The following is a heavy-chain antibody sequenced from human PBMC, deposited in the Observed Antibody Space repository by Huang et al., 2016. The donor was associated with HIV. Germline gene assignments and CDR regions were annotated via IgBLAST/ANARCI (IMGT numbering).Heavy chain of an antibody. J-gene: IGHJ4*02. Sequence: EVQLVESGGGVVQPGGSVRLSCAASGFTFSSYWMHWVRQAPGKGLVWGSRINSDGSSTGDADSVKGQCTISRDNAKNTLYLQMNSLRAEDTAVYYCARDGVMLDYWGQGTLVTVSS. V-gene: IGHV3-74*01. CDR2: INSDGSST. D-gene: IGHD3-16*01. CDR1: GFTFSSYW. CDR3: ARDGVMLDY.